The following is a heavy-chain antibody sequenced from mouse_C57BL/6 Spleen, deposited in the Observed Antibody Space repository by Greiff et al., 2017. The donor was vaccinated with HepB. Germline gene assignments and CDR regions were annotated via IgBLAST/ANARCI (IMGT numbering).Heavy chain of an antibody. CDR2: IHPNSGST. Sequence: QVQLQQSGAELVKPGASVKLSCKASGYTFTSYWMHWVKQRPGQGLEWIGMIHPNSGSTNYNEKFKSKATLTVDKSSSTAYMQLSSLTSEDSAVYYGADGDDYDWTWFAYWGQGTLVTVSA. V-gene: IGHV1-64*01. CDR1: GYTFTSYW. D-gene: IGHD2-4*01. CDR3: ADGDDYDWTWFAY. J-gene: IGHJ3*01.